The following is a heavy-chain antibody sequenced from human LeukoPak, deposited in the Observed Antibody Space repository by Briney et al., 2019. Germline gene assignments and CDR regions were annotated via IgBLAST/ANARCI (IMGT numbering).Heavy chain of an antibody. CDR1: GGSISSYY. CDR3: ARCSSSIDAFDI. Sequence: SETLSLTSTVSGGSISSYYWSWIRQPPGKGLEWIGYIYYSGSTNYNPSLKSRVTISVDTSKNQFSLKLSSVTAADTAVYYCARCSSSIDAFDIWGQGTMVTVSS. J-gene: IGHJ3*02. V-gene: IGHV4-59*01. D-gene: IGHD6-6*01. CDR2: IYYSGST.